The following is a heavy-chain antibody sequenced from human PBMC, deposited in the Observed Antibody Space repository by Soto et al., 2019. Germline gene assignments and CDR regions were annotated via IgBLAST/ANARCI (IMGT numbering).Heavy chain of an antibody. CDR2: INAGNGNT. D-gene: IGHD2-21*02. CDR3: ARYSVVVTDFDY. J-gene: IGHJ4*02. V-gene: IGHV1-3*01. Sequence: ASVKVCRKASGYTFTSYGMHWVRQAPGQRLEWMGWINAGNGNTKYSQKFQGRVTITRDTSANTAYMELSSLRSEDTAVYYCARYSVVVTDFDYWGQGTLVTVSS. CDR1: GYTFTSYG.